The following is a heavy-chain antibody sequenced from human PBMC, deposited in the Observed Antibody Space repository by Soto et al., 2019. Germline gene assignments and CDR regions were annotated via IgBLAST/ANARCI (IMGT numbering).Heavy chain of an antibody. J-gene: IGHJ4*02. CDR2: ISAYNGNT. Sequence: QVQLVQSGAEVKKPGASVKVSCKASGYTFTSYGINWVRQAPGQGLEWMGWISAYNGNTHYAQNLQGRVTMTTGTSTSTDYMELRSLRSDDTAVYYCARESILTGYHPLDYWGQGTLVTVSS. V-gene: IGHV1-18*01. CDR3: ARESILTGYHPLDY. CDR1: GYTFTSYG. D-gene: IGHD3-9*01.